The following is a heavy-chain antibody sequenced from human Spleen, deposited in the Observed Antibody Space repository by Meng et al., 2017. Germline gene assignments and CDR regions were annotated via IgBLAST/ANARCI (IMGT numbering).Heavy chain of an antibody. CDR1: GGIFSNYV. CDR3: ATWRREPNFDY. V-gene: IGHV1-69*05. Sequence: SVKVSCKALGGIFSNYVIGWVRQAPGQGLEWMGGINAVFGTTNYAQKFQGRVTITTDESTSTVYMELTRLTSEDTAVYYCATWRREPNFDYWGQGTLVTVSS. CDR2: INAVFGTT. J-gene: IGHJ4*02. D-gene: IGHD1-26*01.